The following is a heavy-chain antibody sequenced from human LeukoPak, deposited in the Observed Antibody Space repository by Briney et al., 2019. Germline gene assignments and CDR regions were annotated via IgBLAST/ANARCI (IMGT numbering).Heavy chain of an antibody. Sequence: SETLSLTCAVYDGSFSGYYWSWIRQPPGKGLEWIGYIYYSGSTNFNPSLKSRVTISVDTSKNQFSLKLSSVTAADTAVYYCARRGYSYGFDYWGQGTLVTVSS. V-gene: IGHV4-59*08. J-gene: IGHJ4*02. CDR2: IYYSGST. CDR3: ARRGYSYGFDY. D-gene: IGHD5-18*01. CDR1: DGSFSGYY.